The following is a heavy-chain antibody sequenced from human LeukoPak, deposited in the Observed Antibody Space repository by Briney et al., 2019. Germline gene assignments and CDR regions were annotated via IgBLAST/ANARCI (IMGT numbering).Heavy chain of an antibody. Sequence: PSETLSLTCAVYGGSFSAYYCSWIRQPPGQGLEWFGEVNHSESPTYNPSLKSRVTISVDTSKNQFSLRLTSVTAADTAVYFCARGSPYSGSHDWGQGTLVTVSS. V-gene: IGHV4-34*01. CDR1: GGSFSAYY. CDR2: VNHSESP. CDR3: ARGSPYSGSHD. J-gene: IGHJ4*02. D-gene: IGHD1-26*01.